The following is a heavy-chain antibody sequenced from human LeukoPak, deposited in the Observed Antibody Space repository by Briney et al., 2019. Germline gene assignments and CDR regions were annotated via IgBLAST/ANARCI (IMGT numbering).Heavy chain of an antibody. D-gene: IGHD3-22*01. CDR3: ARGRHSYESSDYYYEGDAFDI. V-gene: IGHV1-46*01. CDR2: INPSGDST. Sequence: ASVKVSCKASGYTFTGYYMHGVRQAPGQGLEWMGIINPSGDSTSSAQTFQGRVTMTRDMSTSTVYMALSSLRTEDTAVYYCARGRHSYESSDYYYEGDAFDIWGQGTMVTVSS. J-gene: IGHJ3*02. CDR1: GYTFTGYY.